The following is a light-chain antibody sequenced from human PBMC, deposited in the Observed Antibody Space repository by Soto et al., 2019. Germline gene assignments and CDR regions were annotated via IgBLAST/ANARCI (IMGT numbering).Light chain of an antibody. CDR2: ANN. J-gene: IGLJ3*02. Sequence: QPVLTQPPSVSGAPGQRVTISCSGSSSNIGAGYDVHWYQQLPGTAPKLLISANNIRPSGVPDRFSGSKSGTSASLAITGLQAEEEADYYCQSYDSSLRVSGVCGGGP. CDR3: QSYDSSLRVSGV. V-gene: IGLV1-40*01. CDR1: SSNIGAGYD.